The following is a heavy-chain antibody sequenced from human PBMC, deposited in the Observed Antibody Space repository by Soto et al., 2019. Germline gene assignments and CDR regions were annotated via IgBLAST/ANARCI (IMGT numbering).Heavy chain of an antibody. D-gene: IGHD3-10*02. CDR3: AKDNDRGVINYFDY. CDR1: GLAFSSYA. Sequence: AWCLTLSCAASGLAFSSYAISWSRQAPGKGLEWVSASRGSGGSTYYADSVKGRSTISRDNSKNTLYLQMNSLRAEETAVYYCAKDNDRGVINYFDYWGQGTLVNVSS. V-gene: IGHV3-23*01. J-gene: IGHJ4*02. CDR2: SRGSGGST.